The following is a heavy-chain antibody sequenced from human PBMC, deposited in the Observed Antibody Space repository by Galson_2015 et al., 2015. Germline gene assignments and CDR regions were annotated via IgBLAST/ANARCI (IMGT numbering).Heavy chain of an antibody. CDR3: ASGEAMGPFDY. Sequence: CAASGFTFSSYEMNWVRQAPGKGLEWVSYISSSGSTIYYADSVKGRFTISRDNAKNSLYLQMNSLRAEDTAVYYCASGEAMGPFDYWGQGTLVTVSS. J-gene: IGHJ4*02. CDR2: ISSSGSTI. V-gene: IGHV3-48*03. D-gene: IGHD5-18*01. CDR1: GFTFSSYE.